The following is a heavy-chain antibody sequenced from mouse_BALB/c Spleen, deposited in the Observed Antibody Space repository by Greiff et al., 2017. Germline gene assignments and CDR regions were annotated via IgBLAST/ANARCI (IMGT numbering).Heavy chain of an antibody. D-gene: IGHD3-2*01. V-gene: IGHV5-4*02. J-gene: IGHJ3*01. CDR1: GFTFSDYY. Sequence: EVNVVESGGGLVKPGGSLKLSCAASGFTFSDYYMYWVRQTPEKRLEWVATISDGGSYTYYPDSVKGRFTISRDNAKNNLYLQMSSLKSEDTAMYYCARESLDSSGYAWFAYWGQGTLVTVSA. CDR2: ISDGGSYT. CDR3: ARESLDSSGYAWFAY.